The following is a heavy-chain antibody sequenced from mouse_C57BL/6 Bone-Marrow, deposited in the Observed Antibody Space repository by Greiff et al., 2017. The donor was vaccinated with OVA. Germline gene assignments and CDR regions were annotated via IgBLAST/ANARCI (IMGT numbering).Heavy chain of an antibody. J-gene: IGHJ4*01. CDR2: IDPENGDT. CDR1: GFNIKDDY. V-gene: IGHV14-4*01. CDR3: VTAVVHPFAMDY. D-gene: IGHD1-1*01. Sequence: VQLQQSGAELVRPGASVKFSCTASGFNIKDDYMHWVKQRPEQGLEWIGWIDPENGDTEYASTFQGKATLTADTSSNTAYLQLSSLTSEATAVYDCVTAVVHPFAMDYWGQGTSVTVSS.